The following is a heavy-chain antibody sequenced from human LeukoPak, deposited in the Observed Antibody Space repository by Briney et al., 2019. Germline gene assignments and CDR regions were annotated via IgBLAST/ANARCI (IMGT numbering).Heavy chain of an antibody. CDR2: LSFDGAHK. CDR3: VRARAGGLDY. Sequence: PERSLRLSCAASGFTFRHYAVHWVRQAPGRGLGWVAVLSFDGAHKYYAESVKGRFTISKDNSNNTLFLQMDSLRLEDTALYYCVRARAGGLDYWGQGTLVTVSS. V-gene: IGHV3-30*04. D-gene: IGHD3-16*01. CDR1: GFTFRHYA. J-gene: IGHJ4*02.